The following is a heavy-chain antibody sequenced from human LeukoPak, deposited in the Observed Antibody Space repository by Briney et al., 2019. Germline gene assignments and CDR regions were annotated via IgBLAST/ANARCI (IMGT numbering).Heavy chain of an antibody. CDR1: GGSISSYY. Sequence: SETLSLTCTVSGGSISSYYWSWIRQPPGKGLEWIGYVSYSGSTDYNPSLKSRVIISIDTSKNQFSLRLSSVTAADTAVYYCARENDRYGRIDYWGQGTQVTVSS. CDR2: VSYSGST. V-gene: IGHV4-59*01. D-gene: IGHD5-18*01. CDR3: ARENDRYGRIDY. J-gene: IGHJ4*02.